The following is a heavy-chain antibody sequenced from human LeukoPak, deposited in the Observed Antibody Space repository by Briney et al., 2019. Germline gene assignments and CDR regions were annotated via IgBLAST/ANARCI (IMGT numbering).Heavy chain of an antibody. CDR3: ARVAVATGHYYYYMDV. Sequence: PSETLSLTCTVSGGSISSYYWSWIRQPPGKGLEWIGSIYHSGSTYYNPSLKSRVTISVDTSKNQFSLKLSSVTAADTAVYYCARVAVATGHYYYYMDVWGKGTTVTVSS. CDR1: GGSISSYY. CDR2: IYHSGST. D-gene: IGHD6-19*01. V-gene: IGHV4-38-2*02. J-gene: IGHJ6*03.